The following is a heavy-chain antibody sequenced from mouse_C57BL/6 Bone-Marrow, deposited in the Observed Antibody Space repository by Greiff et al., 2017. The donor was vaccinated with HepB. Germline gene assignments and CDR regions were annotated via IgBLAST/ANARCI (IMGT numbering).Heavy chain of an antibody. Sequence: EVQGVESGGGLVKPGGSLKLSCAASGFTFSDYGMHWVRQAPEKGLEWVAYISSGSSTIYYADTVKGRFTISRDNAKNTLFLQMTSLRSEDTAMYYCARIYDGYYGDAMDYWGQGTSVTVSS. D-gene: IGHD2-3*01. CDR1: GFTFSDYG. V-gene: IGHV5-17*01. CDR3: ARIYDGYYGDAMDY. CDR2: ISSGSSTI. J-gene: IGHJ4*01.